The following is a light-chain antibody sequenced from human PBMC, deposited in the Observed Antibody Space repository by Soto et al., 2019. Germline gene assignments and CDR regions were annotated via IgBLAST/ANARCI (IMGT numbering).Light chain of an antibody. V-gene: IGKV3-20*01. CDR3: QQYGSSPT. CDR2: GAS. J-gene: IGKJ5*01. Sequence: EIVFTQSPGTRSLSPGERATLSCRAIQSVSSSNLAWYQQKPGQSPRLLIYGASSRATGIPDRFSGSGSGTDFTLTISRLEPEDFAVYYCQQYGSSPTFGQGTRLEIK. CDR1: QSVSSSN.